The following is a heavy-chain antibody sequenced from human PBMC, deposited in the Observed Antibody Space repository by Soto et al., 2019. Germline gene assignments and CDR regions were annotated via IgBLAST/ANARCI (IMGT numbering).Heavy chain of an antibody. Sequence: SETLSLTCTVSGGSISSYYWSWIRQPPGKGLEWIGYIYYSGSTNYNPSLKSRVTISVDTSKNQFSLKLSSVTAADTAVYYCARGGVNYDSSGYYYGSGWFDPWGQGTLVTVSS. CDR2: IYYSGST. CDR3: ARGGVNYDSSGYYYGSGWFDP. V-gene: IGHV4-59*01. J-gene: IGHJ5*02. D-gene: IGHD3-22*01. CDR1: GGSISSYY.